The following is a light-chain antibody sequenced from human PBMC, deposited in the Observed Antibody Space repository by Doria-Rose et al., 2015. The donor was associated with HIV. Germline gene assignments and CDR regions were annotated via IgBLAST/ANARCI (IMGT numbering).Light chain of an antibody. J-gene: IGKJ5*01. CDR2: DAS. CDR1: QRVKSSC. V-gene: IGKV3-20*01. CDR3: QHYGTSRCT. Sequence: TQSPGTLSLSPGERATLSCRASQRVKSSCLAWYQQKPGQAPRLLIYDASTSPTGIPARFSGSGSGTDFTLTISRLEPEDVAVYNCQHYGTSRCTFGQGTRLEI.